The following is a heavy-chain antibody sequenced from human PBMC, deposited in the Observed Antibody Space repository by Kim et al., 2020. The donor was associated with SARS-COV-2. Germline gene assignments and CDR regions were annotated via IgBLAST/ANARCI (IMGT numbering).Heavy chain of an antibody. Sequence: SETLSLTCTVSGGSISSSSYYWGWIRQPPGKGLEWIGSIYYSGSTYYNPSLKSRVTISVDTSKNQFSLKLSSVTAAYTAVYYCARRGDFHAYYYYGMDVWGQGTTVTVSS. CDR3: ARRGDFHAYYYYGMDV. V-gene: IGHV4-39*01. CDR2: IYYSGST. CDR1: GGSISSSSYY. J-gene: IGHJ6*02. D-gene: IGHD2-21*02.